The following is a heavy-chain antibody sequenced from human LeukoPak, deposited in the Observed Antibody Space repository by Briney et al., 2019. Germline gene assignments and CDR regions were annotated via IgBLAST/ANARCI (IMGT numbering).Heavy chain of an antibody. Sequence: PSQTLSLTCTVSGGSISSGGYYWSWIRQHPGKGLEWIGYIYYSGSTYYNPSLKSRVTISVDTSKNQFSLKLSSVTAADTAVYYCARGGSRVTPFDYWGQGTLVTVSS. CDR1: GGSISSGGYY. CDR2: IYYSGST. CDR3: ARGGSRVTPFDY. J-gene: IGHJ4*02. V-gene: IGHV4-31*03. D-gene: IGHD3-16*01.